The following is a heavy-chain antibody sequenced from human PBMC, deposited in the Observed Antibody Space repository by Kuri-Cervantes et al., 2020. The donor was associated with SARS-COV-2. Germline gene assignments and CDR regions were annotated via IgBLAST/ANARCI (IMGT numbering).Heavy chain of an antibody. CDR1: GFTFSSYA. Sequence: GGSLRLSCAASGFTFSSYAMHWVRQAPGKGLEWVAVISYDGSNKYYADSVKGRFTISRDNSKNTLYLQMNSLRAEDTAVYYCAKDLGRGALIKYYFDYWGQGTLVTVSS. CDR2: ISYDGSNK. J-gene: IGHJ4*02. CDR3: AKDLGRGALIKYYFDY. D-gene: IGHD3-10*01. V-gene: IGHV3-30*04.